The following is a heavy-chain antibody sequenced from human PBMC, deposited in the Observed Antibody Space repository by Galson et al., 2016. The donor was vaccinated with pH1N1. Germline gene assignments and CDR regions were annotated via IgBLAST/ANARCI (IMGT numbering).Heavy chain of an antibody. Sequence: PALVKPTQTLTLTCTFSGFSLSTSGVGVGWIRQPPGKALEWLALIYWNDDKRYSPSLKSRLTITKDTPKNQVVLTMTNRDPVDTATYYCAHSLYGDYVGWFDPWGQGTLVTVSS. D-gene: IGHD4-17*01. CDR2: IYWNDDK. CDR1: GFSLSTSGVG. J-gene: IGHJ5*02. V-gene: IGHV2-5*01. CDR3: AHSLYGDYVGWFDP.